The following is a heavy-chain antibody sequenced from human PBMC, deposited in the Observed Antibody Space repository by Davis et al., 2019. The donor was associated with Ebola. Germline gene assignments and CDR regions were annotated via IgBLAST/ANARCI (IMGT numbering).Heavy chain of an antibody. CDR1: GFTFSSYW. Sequence: GESLKISCAASGFTFSSYWMHLVRQTPGKGPVWVSRINTDGSFTDYADSVKGRFTISRDNARNTVSLQMNSLRAEDTALYYCARSSYQPDWWGQGTLVTVSS. V-gene: IGHV3-74*01. CDR3: ARSSYQPDW. J-gene: IGHJ4*02. D-gene: IGHD2-2*01. CDR2: INTDGSFT.